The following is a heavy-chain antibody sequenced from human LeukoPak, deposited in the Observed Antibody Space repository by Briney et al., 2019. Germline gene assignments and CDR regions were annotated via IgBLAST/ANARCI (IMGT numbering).Heavy chain of an antibody. J-gene: IGHJ4*02. CDR2: IWYDGSNK. CDR3: ARDSWGYYDSSGYLAYYFDY. Sequence: GRSLRLSCAASGFTFSSYGMHWVRQAPGKGLEWVAVIWYDGSNKYYADSVKGRFTISRDNSKNTLFLQMHSLRAEGTAVYYCARDSWGYYDSSGYLAYYFDYWGQGTLVTVSS. D-gene: IGHD3-22*01. V-gene: IGHV3-33*01. CDR1: GFTFSSYG.